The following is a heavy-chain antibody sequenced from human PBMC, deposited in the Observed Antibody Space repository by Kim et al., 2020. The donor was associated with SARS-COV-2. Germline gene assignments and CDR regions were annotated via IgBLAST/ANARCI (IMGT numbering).Heavy chain of an antibody. J-gene: IGHJ4*02. CDR3: AKVQQLGSFDY. CDR2: ST. D-gene: IGHD6-13*01. Sequence: STDYADSVKGRFTISRDNSKNTLYLQMNSLRAEYTAVYYCAKVQQLGSFDYWGQGTLVTVSS. V-gene: IGHV3-23*01.